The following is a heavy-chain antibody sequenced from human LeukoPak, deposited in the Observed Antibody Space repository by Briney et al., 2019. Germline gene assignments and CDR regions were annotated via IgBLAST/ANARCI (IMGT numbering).Heavy chain of an antibody. J-gene: IGHJ4*02. Sequence: GASVKVSCKASGYTFTGYYIHWVRQAPGQGLEWMGWVNPNSGGTNYAQKFQGRVTMTRDTSISTAYMELSKLRSDDTAVYHCAREDDYGSNSYDYWGQGSLVTVSS. CDR2: VNPNSGGT. CDR1: GYTFTGYY. D-gene: IGHD4-23*01. CDR3: AREDDYGSNSYDY. V-gene: IGHV1-2*02.